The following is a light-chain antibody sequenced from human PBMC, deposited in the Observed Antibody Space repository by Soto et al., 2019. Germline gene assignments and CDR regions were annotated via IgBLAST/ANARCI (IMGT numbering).Light chain of an antibody. V-gene: IGLV7-43*01. Sequence: QAVVTQEPSLTVSPGGTVTLTCASRTGAVTSGYYPNWFQQKPGQAPRALIYNTSNKHSWTPARFSGSLLGGKAALTLSGVQPEDEAEYYCLLYYGGAGVFGGGTKLTVL. CDR2: NTS. CDR1: TGAVTSGYY. J-gene: IGLJ2*01. CDR3: LLYYGGAGV.